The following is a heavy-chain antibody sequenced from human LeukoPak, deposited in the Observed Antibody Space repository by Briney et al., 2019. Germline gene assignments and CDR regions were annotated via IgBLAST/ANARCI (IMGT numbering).Heavy chain of an antibody. J-gene: IGHJ4*02. Sequence: GASVKVSCKASGGTFSSYAISWVRQAPGQGLEWMGGIIPIFGTANYAQKFQGRVTITADESTSTAYMELSSLRSEDTAVYYCARDSGRGVIEYFDYWGQGTLVTVSS. V-gene: IGHV1-69*13. CDR2: IIPIFGTA. CDR1: GGTFSSYA. CDR3: ARDSGRGVIEYFDY. D-gene: IGHD3-10*01.